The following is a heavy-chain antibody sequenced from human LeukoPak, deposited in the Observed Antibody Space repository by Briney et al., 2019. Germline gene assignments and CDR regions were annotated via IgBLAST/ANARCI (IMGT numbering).Heavy chain of an antibody. V-gene: IGHV4-30-2*01. CDR3: ARQYYYDSSGYYPEEGAFDI. CDR1: GGSISSGGYS. D-gene: IGHD3-22*01. Sequence: PSETLSLTCAVSGGSISSGGYSWSWIRQPPGKGLEWIGYIYHSGSTYYNPSLKSRVTISVDRSKNQFSLKLSSVTAADTAVYYCARQYYYDSSGYYPEEGAFDIWGQGTTVTVSS. J-gene: IGHJ3*02. CDR2: IYHSGST.